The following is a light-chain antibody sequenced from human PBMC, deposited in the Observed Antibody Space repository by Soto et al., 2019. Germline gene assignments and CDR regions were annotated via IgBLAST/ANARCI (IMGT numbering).Light chain of an antibody. CDR2: EVS. CDR1: SSDVGRYTY. CDR3: SSYTSSADYV. V-gene: IGLV2-14*01. J-gene: IGLJ1*01. Sequence: QSALTQPASVSGSPGQSITISCTGTSSDVGRYTYVSWYQLHPGKAPKLLVYEVSNRPSGVSNRFSGSKSDNTASLTISGLQAEDEADYYCSSYTSSADYVFGTGTKVTVL.